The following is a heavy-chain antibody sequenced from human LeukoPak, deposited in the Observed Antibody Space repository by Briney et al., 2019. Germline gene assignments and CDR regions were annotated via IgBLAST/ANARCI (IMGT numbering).Heavy chain of an antibody. CDR3: ARLVRSGSYQKYYFDY. J-gene: IGHJ4*02. CDR1: GGSISSNNW. CDR2: IYHSGST. Sequence: PSGTLSLTCAVSGGSISSNNWWSWVRQPPGKGLEWIGEIYHSGSTNYNPSLKSRVTISVDKSENQFSLKLSSVTAADTAVYYCARLVRSGSYQKYYFDYWGQGTLVTVSS. V-gene: IGHV4-4*02. D-gene: IGHD1-26*01.